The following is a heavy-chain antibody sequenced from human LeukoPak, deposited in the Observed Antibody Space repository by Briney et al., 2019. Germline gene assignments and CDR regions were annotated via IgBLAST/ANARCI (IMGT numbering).Heavy chain of an antibody. CDR2: IYPGGSET. CDR1: GYRFISYW. CDR3: ARASRDGYNQNFDH. V-gene: IGHV5-51*01. D-gene: IGHD5-24*01. J-gene: IGHJ4*02. Sequence: GESLQISCKGSGYRFISYWIGWVRQMPGKGLEWMGIIYPGGSETRYDPSFQGQVTISADSSTSTAYLQWSSLRASDTAMYYCARASRDGYNQNFDHWGQGTLVTVSS.